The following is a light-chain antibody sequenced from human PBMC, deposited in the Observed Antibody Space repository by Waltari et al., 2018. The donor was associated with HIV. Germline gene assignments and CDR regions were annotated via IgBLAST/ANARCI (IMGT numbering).Light chain of an antibody. Sequence: DIQMTKSPSTLSASVADRVTITCRASQSIYIWLAWYQQKAGKAPKLLIYKASSLESGVPSRFSGSGSGTEFTLTISSLQPDDFATYYCQQYNIYPYSFGQGTKLEIK. CDR1: QSIYIW. V-gene: IGKV1-5*03. J-gene: IGKJ2*03. CDR2: KAS. CDR3: QQYNIYPYS.